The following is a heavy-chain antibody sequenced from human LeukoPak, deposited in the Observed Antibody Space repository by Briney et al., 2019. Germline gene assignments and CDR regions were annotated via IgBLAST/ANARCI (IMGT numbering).Heavy chain of an antibody. CDR1: GFTFSNYN. J-gene: IGHJ4*02. V-gene: IGHV3-21*03. CDR3: ARSRDGYHHGLL. Sequence: GGSLRLSCAASGFTFSNYNINWVRQAPGKGLEWVSSITSSSSYIYYADSVKGRFTISRDIFENTLYLQMNSLRAEDTGLYYCARSRDGYHHGLLWGRGTLVIVSS. CDR2: ITSSSSYI. D-gene: IGHD5-24*01.